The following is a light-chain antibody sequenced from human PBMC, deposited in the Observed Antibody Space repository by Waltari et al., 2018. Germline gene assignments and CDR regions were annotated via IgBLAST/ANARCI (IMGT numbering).Light chain of an antibody. V-gene: IGKV3-15*01. Sequence: EIVMTQSPATLSVSPGERATLSCRASQSVNRTLAWYQQKPGQAPRLLIYGASTRATDIPARFSGSGSGTDFTLTITSLQSEDFAVFHCQQYNNWPLTFGGGTKVEIK. CDR1: QSVNRT. J-gene: IGKJ4*01. CDR2: GAS. CDR3: QQYNNWPLT.